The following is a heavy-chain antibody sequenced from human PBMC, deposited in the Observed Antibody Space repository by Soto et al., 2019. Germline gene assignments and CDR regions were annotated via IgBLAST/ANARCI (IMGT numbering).Heavy chain of an antibody. CDR3: VRLLDLDF. V-gene: IGHV3-9*02. D-gene: IGHD2-21*01. CDR1: GFTSDDYA. Sequence: PGGSLRLSCAASGFTSDDYAIHWVRQVPGKGLEWVSGIDWSSNIIGYVDSVKGRFTVSRDNAENSVYLQMNSLRAEDTAVYYCVRLLDLDFWGRATLVTSPQ. CDR2: IDWSSNII. J-gene: IGHJ4*01.